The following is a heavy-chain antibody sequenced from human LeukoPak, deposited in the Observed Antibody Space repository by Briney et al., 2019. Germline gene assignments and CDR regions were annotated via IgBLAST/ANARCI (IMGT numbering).Heavy chain of an antibody. CDR3: AKGRSAVPDF. CDR2: INANGGVT. D-gene: IGHD6-19*01. CDR1: GYTFIDQY. J-gene: IGHJ4*02. V-gene: IGHV1-2*06. Sequence: ASVKVSCKASGYTFIDQYVHWVRQAPGQGLEWMGRINANGGVTKYAQRFKDRVTLTRATSISTAYMELRSLTVNDTAIYYCAKGRSAVPDFWGQGTLVTVSS.